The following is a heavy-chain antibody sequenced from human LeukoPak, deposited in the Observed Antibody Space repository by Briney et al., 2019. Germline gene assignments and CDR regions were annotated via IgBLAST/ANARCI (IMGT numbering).Heavy chain of an antibody. D-gene: IGHD3-22*01. V-gene: IGHV1-46*01. CDR3: ARDLRPYDLYYFDY. Sequence: ASVKVSCKASGYTFTSYYMHWVRQAPGQGLERMGIINPSGGSTSYAQQFKGRVTMTRDTSTSTVYMELSSLRSEDTAVYYCARDLRPYDLYYFDYWGQGTLVTVSS. CDR2: INPSGGST. CDR1: GYTFTSYY. J-gene: IGHJ4*02.